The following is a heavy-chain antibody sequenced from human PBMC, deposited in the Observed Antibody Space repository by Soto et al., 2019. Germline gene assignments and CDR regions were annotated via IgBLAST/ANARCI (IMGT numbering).Heavy chain of an antibody. Sequence: PGGSLRLSCAASGFTFSSYSMNWVRQAPGKGPEWVSSISSSSSYIYYADSVKGRFTISRDNAKNSLYLQMNSLRAEDTAVYYCAREGSRNSPEVYYYYSMDVWGQGTTVTVYS. V-gene: IGHV3-21*01. CDR2: ISSSSSYI. CDR3: AREGSRNSPEVYYYYSMDV. CDR1: GFTFSSYS. D-gene: IGHD2-15*01. J-gene: IGHJ6*02.